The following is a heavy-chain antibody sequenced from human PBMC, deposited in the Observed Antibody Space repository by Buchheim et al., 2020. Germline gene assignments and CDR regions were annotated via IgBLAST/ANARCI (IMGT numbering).Heavy chain of an antibody. CDR3: ATDTSRRVLWFGEEYYGMDV. CDR1: GFTFSSYG. V-gene: IGHV3-33*01. D-gene: IGHD3-10*01. J-gene: IGHJ6*01. Sequence: QVQLVESGGGVVQPGRSLRLSCAASGFTFSSYGMHWVRQAPGKGLEWVAVIWYDGSNKYYADSVKGRFTISRDNSKNTLYLQMNSLRAEDTAVYYCATDTSRRVLWFGEEYYGMDVWGQGTT. CDR2: IWYDGSNK.